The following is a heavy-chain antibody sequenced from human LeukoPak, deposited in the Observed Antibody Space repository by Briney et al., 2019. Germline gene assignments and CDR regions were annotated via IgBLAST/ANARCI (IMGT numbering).Heavy chain of an antibody. D-gene: IGHD5-12*01. CDR1: GGSFSGYY. Sequence: KPSETLSLTCAVYGGSFSGYYWSWIRQPPGKGLEWIGEINHSGSTNYNPSLKSRVTISVDTSKNQFSLKLSSVTAADTAVYYCARHDYSGYEYRDYWGQGTLVTVSS. V-gene: IGHV4-34*01. CDR3: ARHDYSGYEYRDY. CDR2: INHSGST. J-gene: IGHJ4*02.